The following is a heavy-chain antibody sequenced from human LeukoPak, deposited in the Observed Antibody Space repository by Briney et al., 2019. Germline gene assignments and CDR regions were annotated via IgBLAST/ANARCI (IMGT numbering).Heavy chain of an antibody. Sequence: PSEKLSCKAGGYTVTSYYMHWVRQAPGQPLEWMGLINPSGSSTSYAQKFQGRLSLTRDMSTITDYMELSSLRSDDTAVYYCARDNSVGDTAWWLDPWGQGIMVTVSS. CDR2: INPSGSST. V-gene: IGHV1-46*01. CDR1: GYTVTSYY. CDR3: ARDNSVGDTAWWLDP. J-gene: IGHJ5*02. D-gene: IGHD1-26*01.